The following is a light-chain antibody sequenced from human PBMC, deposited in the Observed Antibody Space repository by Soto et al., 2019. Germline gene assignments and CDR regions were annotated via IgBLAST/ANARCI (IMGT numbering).Light chain of an antibody. J-gene: IGKJ5*01. V-gene: IGKV3-11*01. Sequence: DIVLTQSPATLSLSPGERATLSCRASPSVANFVAWYQQKPGQAPRLLIYGASTRATGIPARFSGSGSGTDFTLTISSLEPEDFAVYYCQQRSNWPMSTFGQGTRLEI. CDR1: PSVANF. CDR2: GAS. CDR3: QQRSNWPMST.